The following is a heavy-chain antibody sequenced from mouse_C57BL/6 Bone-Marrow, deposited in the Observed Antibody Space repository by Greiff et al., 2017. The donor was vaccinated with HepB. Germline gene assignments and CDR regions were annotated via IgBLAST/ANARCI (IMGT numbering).Heavy chain of an antibody. V-gene: IGHV8-8*01. CDR2: IWWDDDK. Sequence: QVTLKESGPGILQPSQTLSLTCSFSGFSLSTFGMGVGWIRQPSGKGLEWLAHIWWDDDKYYNPALKSRLTLSKDTSKNQVFLKIANVDTADTATYYCARIVYYYGSSASWFAYWGQGTLVTVSA. D-gene: IGHD1-1*01. CDR1: GFSLSTFGMG. CDR3: ARIVYYYGSSASWFAY. J-gene: IGHJ3*01.